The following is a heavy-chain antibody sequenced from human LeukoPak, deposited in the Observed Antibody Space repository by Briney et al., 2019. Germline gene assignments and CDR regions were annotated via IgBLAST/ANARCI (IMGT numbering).Heavy chain of an antibody. CDR1: GFTFSSYA. CDR3: ARDRTYSRQFYYYYYYMDV. J-gene: IGHJ6*03. Sequence: PGGSLRLSCAASGFTFSSYAMHWVRQAPGKGLEWVAVISYDGSNKYYADSVKGRFTISRDNSKNTLYLQMNSLRAEDTAVYYCARDRTYSRQFYYYYYYMDVWGKGTTVTVSS. V-gene: IGHV3-30-3*01. CDR2: ISYDGSNK. D-gene: IGHD2-21*01.